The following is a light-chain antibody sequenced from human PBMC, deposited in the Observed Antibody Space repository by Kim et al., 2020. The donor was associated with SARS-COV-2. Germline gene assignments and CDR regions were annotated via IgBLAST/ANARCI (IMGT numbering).Light chain of an antibody. Sequence: GQRVNISCSGSSSNIGTNTVNWYRQLPGTAPKLLIYSNNQRPSGVPDRFSGSKSGTSASLAISGLQSEDETDYYCSAWDDTLNGVVFGGGTQLTVL. V-gene: IGLV1-44*01. CDR3: SAWDDTLNGVV. J-gene: IGLJ3*02. CDR2: SNN. CDR1: SSNIGTNT.